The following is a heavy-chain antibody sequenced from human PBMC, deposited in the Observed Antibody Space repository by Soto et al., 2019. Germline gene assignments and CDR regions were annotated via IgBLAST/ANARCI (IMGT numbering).Heavy chain of an antibody. Sequence: SQTLSLTCVISGDSFSINGACLNWIRHSPSRVLQWLGRIYYRSKWFHDYAASVESRMAINPDTSRNQFSLQLNYVTPEDTAVYYCARVHCSAGTCLDGLDFWGQGTTVTVSS. CDR3: ARVHCSAGTCLDGLDF. CDR1: GDSFSINGAC. CDR2: IYYRSKWFH. D-gene: IGHD2-15*01. J-gene: IGHJ6*02. V-gene: IGHV6-1*01.